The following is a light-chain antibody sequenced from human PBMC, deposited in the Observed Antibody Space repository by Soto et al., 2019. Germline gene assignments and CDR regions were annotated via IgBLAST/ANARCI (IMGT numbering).Light chain of an antibody. CDR1: QSISSW. Sequence: DIELTQYNSTLSASVGDRVTITCRASQSISSWLAWYEQKQGKAHKXLIYDASSLETGVPSRFSGSGSGTDCTLTISSLQPEDCETYYSQQYDNLPHLFGQVTRL. J-gene: IGKJ5*01. CDR2: DAS. CDR3: QQYDNLPHL. V-gene: IGKV1-5*01.